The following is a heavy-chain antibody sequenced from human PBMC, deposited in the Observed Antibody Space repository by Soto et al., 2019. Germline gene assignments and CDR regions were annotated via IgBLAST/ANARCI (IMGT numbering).Heavy chain of an antibody. CDR2: ISATGTIS. CDR1: GFTFSNSV. CDR3: AKMAWLGDPPGGDF. D-gene: IGHD3-10*01. Sequence: EVQLLESGGGFIQPGGSLGLSCAASGFTFSNSVMAWVRQAPGKGLEWVSAISATGTISFYGDSVKGRFTVSRDNSKDTLYLHMGSLRADDTALYYGAKMAWLGDPPGGDFWGQGTLVTVSS. V-gene: IGHV3-23*01. J-gene: IGHJ4*02.